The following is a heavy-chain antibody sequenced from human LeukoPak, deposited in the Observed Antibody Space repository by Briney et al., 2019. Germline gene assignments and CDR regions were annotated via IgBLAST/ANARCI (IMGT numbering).Heavy chain of an antibody. V-gene: IGHV4-38-2*02. CDR3: ASSPGGVVGATTPFDY. D-gene: IGHD1-26*01. J-gene: IGHJ4*02. Sequence: SETLSLTCTVSGYSISSGYYWGWIRQPPGKGLEWIGSIYYSGSTYYNPSLKSRVTISVDTSKNQFSLKLSSVTAADTAVYYCASSPGGVVGATTPFDYWGQGTLVTVSS. CDR1: GYSISSGYY. CDR2: IYYSGST.